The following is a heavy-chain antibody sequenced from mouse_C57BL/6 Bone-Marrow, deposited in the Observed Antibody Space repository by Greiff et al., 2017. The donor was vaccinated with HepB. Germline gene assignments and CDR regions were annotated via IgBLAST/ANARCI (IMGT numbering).Heavy chain of an antibody. D-gene: IGHD1-1*01. CDR3: ARSWPTVVATDY. CDR2: IYPRSGNT. J-gene: IGHJ2*01. V-gene: IGHV1-81*01. Sequence: QVQLQQSGAELARPGASVKLSCKASGYTFTSYGISWVKQRTGQGLEWIGEIYPRSGNTYYNEKFKGKATLTADKSSSTAYMELRSLTSEDSAVYFCARSWPTVVATDYWGQGTTLTVSS. CDR1: GYTFTSYG.